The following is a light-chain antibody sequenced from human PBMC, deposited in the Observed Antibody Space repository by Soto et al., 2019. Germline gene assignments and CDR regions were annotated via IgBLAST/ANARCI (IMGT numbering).Light chain of an antibody. V-gene: IGKV1-5*03. Sequence: DIKMTQSPSTLSASVGDRVTITCRASQSISSWLAWYQQKPGKAPKLLIYKASSLESGVPSRFSGSGSGTEFTLTISSLQPDDFATYYCQQYNSYSWTFGQGGKV. J-gene: IGKJ1*01. CDR2: KAS. CDR3: QQYNSYSWT. CDR1: QSISSW.